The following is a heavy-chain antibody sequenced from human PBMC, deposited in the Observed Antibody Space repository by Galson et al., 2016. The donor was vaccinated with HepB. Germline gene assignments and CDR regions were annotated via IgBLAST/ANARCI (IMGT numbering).Heavy chain of an antibody. Sequence: ETLSLTCTVSGGSVSSGSYYWSWIWQPPGKGLEWIGYTYYTGSTNYHPSLKSRVTISVDTSKNQFSLTLRSVTAADTAVYYCARVGYYGSGRAYYFDSWGQGRLVTVSS. CDR2: TYYTGST. D-gene: IGHD3-10*01. V-gene: IGHV4-61*01. J-gene: IGHJ4*02. CDR3: ARVGYYGSGRAYYFDS. CDR1: GGSVSSGSYY.